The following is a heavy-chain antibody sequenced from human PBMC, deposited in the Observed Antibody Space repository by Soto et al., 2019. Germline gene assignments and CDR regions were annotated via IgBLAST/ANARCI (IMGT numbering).Heavy chain of an antibody. J-gene: IGHJ5*02. CDR1: GYTFTNYA. CDR2: INTNTGNP. V-gene: IGHV7-4-1*01. CDR3: ARDHHGRRGSCYFSFDP. Sequence: ASVKVSCKASGYTFTNYAMNWVRQAPGQGLEWMGWINTNTGNPTYAQGFTGRFVFSLDTSVSTAYLQIYSLKTEDTAVYYCARDHHGRRGSCYFSFDPWGQGTLVTVSS. D-gene: IGHD2-15*01.